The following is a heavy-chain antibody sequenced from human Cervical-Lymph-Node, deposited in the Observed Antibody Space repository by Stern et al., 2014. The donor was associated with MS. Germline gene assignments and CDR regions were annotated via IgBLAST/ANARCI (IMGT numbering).Heavy chain of an antibody. CDR2: MNPDSGDT. Sequence: QVQLVQSGAEVKKPGASVKVSCKASGYTFITDDINWVRQGTGQGLEWMGWMNPDSGDTGYAQKFRGRFTITRDISISTAYMELSSLTFEDTAVYYCTRGWSAWGQGTLVTVSS. J-gene: IGHJ5*02. CDR1: GYTFITDD. V-gene: IGHV1-8*01. CDR3: TRGWSA. D-gene: IGHD3-3*01.